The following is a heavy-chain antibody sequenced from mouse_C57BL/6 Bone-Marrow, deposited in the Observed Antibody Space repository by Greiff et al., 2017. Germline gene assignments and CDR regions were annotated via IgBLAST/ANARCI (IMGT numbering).Heavy chain of an antibody. V-gene: IGHV1-81*01. CDR2: IYPRSGNT. J-gene: IGHJ1*03. CDR3: ANGYYVLSTMVTRWYFDV. Sequence: VQLQQSGAELARPGASVKLSCKASGYTFTSYGISWVKQRTGQGLEWIGEIYPRSGNTYYNEKFKGKATLTADKSSSTAYMELRSLISEDSAVYFCANGYYVLSTMVTRWYFDVWGTGTTVTVSS. D-gene: IGHD2-1*01. CDR1: GYTFTSYG.